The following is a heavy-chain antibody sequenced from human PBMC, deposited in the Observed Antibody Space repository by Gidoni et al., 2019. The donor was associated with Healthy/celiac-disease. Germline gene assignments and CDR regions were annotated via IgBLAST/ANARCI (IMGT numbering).Heavy chain of an antibody. CDR1: GYRFNSYW. D-gene: IGHD2-2*01. Sequence: EVQMVQSGAEVKKPGESLKISCQGSGYRFNSYWIGWVRQMPGKVLAWMGIIYPRDSDTRYIPSFQGQVTISADKSISTAYLQWSSLKASDTAMYYCARCDQLLSFDYWGQGTLVPVSS. CDR3: ARCDQLLSFDY. V-gene: IGHV5-51*01. CDR2: IYPRDSDT. J-gene: IGHJ4*02.